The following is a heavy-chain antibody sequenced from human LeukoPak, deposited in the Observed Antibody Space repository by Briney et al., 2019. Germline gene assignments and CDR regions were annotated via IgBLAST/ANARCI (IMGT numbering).Heavy chain of an antibody. CDR3: ARLGYSSTTFDY. J-gene: IGHJ4*02. CDR1: GFTFSSYS. V-gene: IGHV3-21*01. CDR2: ISSSSSYI. Sequence: GGSLRLSCAASGFTFSSYSMNWVRQAPGKGLEWVSSISSSSSYIYYADSVKGRFTISRDNAKNSLYLQMNSLRAEDTAAYYCARLGYSSTTFDYWGQGTLVTVSS. D-gene: IGHD6-13*01.